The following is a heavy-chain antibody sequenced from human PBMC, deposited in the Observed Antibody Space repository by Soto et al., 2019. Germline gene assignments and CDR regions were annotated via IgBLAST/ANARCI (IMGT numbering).Heavy chain of an antibody. D-gene: IGHD2-2*01. V-gene: IGHV3-48*02. CDR3: ASSQYQLPR. CDR2: ISGSGGSK. Sequence: GGSLGLSCAASGFTFSGYSMNWVRQAPGKGLEWISYISGSGGSKNYADSVKGRFTISRDDAKNSLYLQMISLRDEDTAVYYCASSQYQLPRWGQGTLVTVSS. CDR1: GFTFSGYS. J-gene: IGHJ4*02.